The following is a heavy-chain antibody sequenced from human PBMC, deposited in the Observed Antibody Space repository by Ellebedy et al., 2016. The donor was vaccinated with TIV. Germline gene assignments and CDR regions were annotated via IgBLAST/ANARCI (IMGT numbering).Heavy chain of an antibody. Sequence: GGSLRLXXAASGFTFSSYSMNWVRQAPGKGLEWVSYISSSSSTIYYADSVKGRFTISRDNAKNSLYLQMNSLRDEDTAVYYCAREGSSSWKLYYFDYWGQGTLVTVSS. D-gene: IGHD6-13*01. CDR3: AREGSSSWKLYYFDY. J-gene: IGHJ4*02. V-gene: IGHV3-48*02. CDR2: ISSSSSTI. CDR1: GFTFSSYS.